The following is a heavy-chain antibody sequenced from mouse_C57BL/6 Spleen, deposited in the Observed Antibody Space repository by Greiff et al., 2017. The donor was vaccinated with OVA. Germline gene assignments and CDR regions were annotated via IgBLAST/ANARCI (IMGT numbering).Heavy chain of an antibody. CDR2: LDPSDSYT. CDR1: GYTFTSYW. Sequence: QVQLQQPGAELVKPGASVKLSCKASGYTFTSYWMQWVKQRPGQGLEWIGELDPSDSYTNYNQKFKGKATLTVDTSSSTAYMQLSSLTSEDSAVYYCARKARYYGSSYDAYWGKGTLVTVAA. CDR3: ARKARYYGSSYDAY. V-gene: IGHV1-50*01. D-gene: IGHD1-1*01. J-gene: IGHJ3*01.